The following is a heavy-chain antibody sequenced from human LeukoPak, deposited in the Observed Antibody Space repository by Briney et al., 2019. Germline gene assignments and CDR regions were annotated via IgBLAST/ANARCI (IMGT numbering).Heavy chain of an antibody. V-gene: IGHV3-23*01. J-gene: IGHJ6*03. CDR3: VKFRGIQHYNYHMDV. CDR1: GFTFSSYA. CDR2: LTGSGGNT. D-gene: IGHD3-10*01. Sequence: PGGSLRLSCAASGFTFSSYAMSWVRQAPGKGLEWVSGLTGSGGNTFYADSVKGRFTISRDNSKNTLSLQMNSLRAADAAVYYCVKFRGIQHYNYHMDVWGKGTTVTVSS.